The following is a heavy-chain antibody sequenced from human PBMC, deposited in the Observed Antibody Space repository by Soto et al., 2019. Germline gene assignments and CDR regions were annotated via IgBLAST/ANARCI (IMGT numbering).Heavy chain of an antibody. CDR3: ARDRRNYYGSWGCLDY. CDR1: GFTFSSYA. CDR2: ISYDGSNK. Sequence: GGSLRLSCAASGFTFSSYAMHWVRQAPGKGLEWVAVISYDGSNKYYADSVKGRFTISRDNSKNTLYLQMNSLRAEDTAVYYCARDRRNYYGSWGCLDYWGQGTLVTVSS. J-gene: IGHJ4*02. D-gene: IGHD3-10*01. V-gene: IGHV3-30-3*01.